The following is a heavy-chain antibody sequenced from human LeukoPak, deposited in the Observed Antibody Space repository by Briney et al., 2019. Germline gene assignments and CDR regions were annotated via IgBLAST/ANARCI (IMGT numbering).Heavy chain of an antibody. D-gene: IGHD2-15*01. J-gene: IGHJ6*03. Sequence: GASVKVSCKASGGTFSTYAISRVRQAPGQGLEWMGVIIPIFGTANYAQKFQGRVTITADTSTSTAYMELSSLRSEDTAVYYCGRSSCSVGACNSVTHYHYYMDVWGKGTTVTVSS. V-gene: IGHV1-69*06. CDR2: IIPIFGTA. CDR3: GRSSCSVGACNSVTHYHYYMDV. CDR1: GGTFSTYA.